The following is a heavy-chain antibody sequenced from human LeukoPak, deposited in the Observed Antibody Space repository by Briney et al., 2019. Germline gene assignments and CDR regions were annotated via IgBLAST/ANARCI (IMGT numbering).Heavy chain of an antibody. CDR2: ISNNGVKT. Sequence: GGSLRLSCAASGFIFSDYAMQWVRQAPGKGLEWVAVISNNGVKTSYADSVRGQFTTSRDNSKSTLYVEVNSLRPEDTAMYYCAREFGVEGAIFDYWGQGTLVTVSS. D-gene: IGHD1-26*01. CDR1: GFIFSDYA. V-gene: IGHV3-30-3*01. CDR3: AREFGVEGAIFDY. J-gene: IGHJ4*02.